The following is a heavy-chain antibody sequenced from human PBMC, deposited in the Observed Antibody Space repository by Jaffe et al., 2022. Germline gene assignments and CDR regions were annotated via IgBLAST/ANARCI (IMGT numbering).Heavy chain of an antibody. J-gene: IGHJ3*02. CDR2: ISWNSGSI. CDR3: AKFQSAREYDRYSILDAFDI. Sequence: EVQLVESGGGLVQPGRSLRLSCAASGFTFDDYAMHWVRQAPGKGLEWVSGISWNSGSIGYADSVKGRFTISRDNAKNSLYLQMNSLRAEDTALYYCAKFQSAREYDRYSILDAFDIWGQGTMVTVSS. CDR1: GFTFDDYA. V-gene: IGHV3-9*01. D-gene: IGHD2-15*01.